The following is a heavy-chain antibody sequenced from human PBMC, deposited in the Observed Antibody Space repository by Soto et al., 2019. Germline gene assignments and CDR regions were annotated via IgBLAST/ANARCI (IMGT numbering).Heavy chain of an antibody. Sequence: QVQLMQSGAEVRRPGTSMRISCRTSGYNFNTFGIIWVRQAPGQGHEWMGWISGYNGYTKYAQNFEDRVTLSTDPSTSTAFLELRNLRSGDTALYFCARDRDYSHTDADIDYWGQGTLVTVSS. CDR1: GYNFNTFG. V-gene: IGHV1-18*01. D-gene: IGHD3-16*01. CDR3: ARDRDYSHTDADIDY. J-gene: IGHJ4*02. CDR2: ISGYNGYT.